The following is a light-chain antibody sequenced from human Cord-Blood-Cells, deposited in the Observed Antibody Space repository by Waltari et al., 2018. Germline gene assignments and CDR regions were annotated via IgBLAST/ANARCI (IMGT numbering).Light chain of an antibody. Sequence: QSALTQPASGSGSPGQSLTISCTGTSSDVGSYNLVSGYQQHPGKAPKLMIYEGSKLPSGVSNRFSGSKSGNTASLSISGLQAEDEADYYCCSYAGSSTHVVFGGGTKLTVL. CDR3: CSYAGSSTHVV. J-gene: IGLJ2*01. CDR1: SSDVGSYNL. V-gene: IGLV2-23*01. CDR2: EGS.